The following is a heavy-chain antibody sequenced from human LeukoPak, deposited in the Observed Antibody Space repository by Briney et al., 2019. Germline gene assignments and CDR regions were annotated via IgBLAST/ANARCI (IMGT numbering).Heavy chain of an antibody. Sequence: SETLSLTCTVSGGSISSYYWSWIRQPPGKGLEWIGYIYYSGSTYYNPSLKSRVTISVDTSKNQFSLKLSSVTAADTAVYYCARGGRWLPFDYWGQGTLVTVPS. CDR1: GGSISSYY. V-gene: IGHV4-30-4*08. CDR3: ARGGRWLPFDY. J-gene: IGHJ4*02. D-gene: IGHD6-19*01. CDR2: IYYSGST.